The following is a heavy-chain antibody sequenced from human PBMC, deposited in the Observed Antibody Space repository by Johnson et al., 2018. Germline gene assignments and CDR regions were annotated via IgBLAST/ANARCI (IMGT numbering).Heavy chain of an antibody. V-gene: IGHV3-23*04. CDR3: AYRMAAVGQKYFQD. Sequence: EVRLVETGGGVVQPGRSLSVSCAASGFIFSSYGMHWVRQAPGKGLQWVSAISGSGDSKYYADAVKGRFTITRDNSKNTLYLQMNSLRAEDTAVYYCAYRMAAVGQKYFQDWGQGALVTVSS. J-gene: IGHJ1*01. CDR1: GFIFSSYG. CDR2: ISGSGDSK. D-gene: IGHD6-13*01.